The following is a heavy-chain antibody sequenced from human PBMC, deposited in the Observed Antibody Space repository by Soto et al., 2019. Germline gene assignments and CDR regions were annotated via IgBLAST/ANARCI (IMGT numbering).Heavy chain of an antibody. CDR1: GGTFSSYA. CDR3: ARAGGKGWPLDSSGYYFPNWFDP. D-gene: IGHD3-22*01. J-gene: IGHJ5*02. Sequence: SVKVSCKASGGTFSSYAISWVRQAPGQGLEWMGGIIPIFGTANYAQKFQGRVTITADESTSTAYMELSSLRSEDTAVYYCARAGGKGWPLDSSGYYFPNWFDPWGQGTLVTGLL. V-gene: IGHV1-69*13. CDR2: IIPIFGTA.